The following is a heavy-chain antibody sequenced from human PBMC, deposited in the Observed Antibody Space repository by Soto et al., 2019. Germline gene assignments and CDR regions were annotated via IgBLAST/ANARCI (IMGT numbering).Heavy chain of an antibody. CDR3: ARDRGSDTLDY. V-gene: IGHV1-18*01. Sequence: QVQLVQSGAEVKKPGASVKVSFKASGYTFTSYGISWVRQAPGQGLEWMGWISANNGNTNSAQKLQGRVTMTTATSTSTAYSELRSLRSEATAVYYCARDRGSDTLDYWGQGTLVTVSS. J-gene: IGHJ4*02. CDR2: ISANNGNT. CDR1: GYTFTSYG. D-gene: IGHD3-16*01.